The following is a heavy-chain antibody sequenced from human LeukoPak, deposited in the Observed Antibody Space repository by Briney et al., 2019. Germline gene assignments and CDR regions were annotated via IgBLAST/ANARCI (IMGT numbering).Heavy chain of an antibody. CDR2: IWHDGSKK. CDR3: AKASGEEPDFDY. V-gene: IGHV3-30*02. D-gene: IGHD1-14*01. CDR1: GIMFSDYG. J-gene: IGHJ4*02. Sequence: PGGSLRLSCGASGIMFSDYGMHWVRQAPGKGLEWVAVIWHDGSKKFYVDSVKGRFTVSRDNSKNTLYLQMNSLRAEDTAVYYCAKASGEEPDFDYWGQGTLVTVSS.